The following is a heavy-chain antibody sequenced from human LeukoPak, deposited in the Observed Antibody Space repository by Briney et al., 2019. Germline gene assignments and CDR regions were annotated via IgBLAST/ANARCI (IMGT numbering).Heavy chain of an antibody. V-gene: IGHV4-61*08. CDR2: IYYTGST. CDR3: ARGDLPFDY. CDR1: GGSISSGGYY. J-gene: IGHJ4*02. Sequence: SETLSLTCTVSGGSISSGGYYWSWIRQPPGKGLEWIGYIYYTGSTNYNPSVMSRVTMSVDRSKNQFSLKLNSVTAADTAVYYCARGDLPFDYWGQGTLVTVSS. D-gene: IGHD5-24*01.